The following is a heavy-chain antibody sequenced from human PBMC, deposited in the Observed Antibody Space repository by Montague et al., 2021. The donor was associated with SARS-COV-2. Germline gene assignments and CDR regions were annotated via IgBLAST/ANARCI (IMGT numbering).Heavy chain of an antibody. D-gene: IGHD2-2*01. CDR3: ARVPVGSKYYFDF. CDR1: GDSVSSNIAT. J-gene: IGHJ4*02. CDR2: TYYRSKWYN. V-gene: IGHV6-1*01. Sequence: CAISGDSVSSNIATWNWIRQSPSRGLEWLGRTYYRSKWYNDYAESVKSRITIDPDTSKHQFSLHLNSVTPEETAVYYCARVPVGSKYYFDFWGQGTLVTVSS.